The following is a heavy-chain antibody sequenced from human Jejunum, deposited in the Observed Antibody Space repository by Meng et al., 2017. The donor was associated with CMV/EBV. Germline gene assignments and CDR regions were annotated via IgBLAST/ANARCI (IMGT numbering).Heavy chain of an antibody. J-gene: IGHJ5*02. D-gene: IGHD2-2*01. V-gene: IGHV4-61*01. CDR1: GGSGTSGRYY. Sequence: GGSGTSGRYYWSWIRQSPGKALEWIGYVYYTVSTKYNPSLESRVTISVDTSKNQLSLKLKSVTAADTAIYYCAREHDQYHGWSDPWGQGTLVTVSS. CDR2: VYYTVST. CDR3: AREHDQYHGWSDP.